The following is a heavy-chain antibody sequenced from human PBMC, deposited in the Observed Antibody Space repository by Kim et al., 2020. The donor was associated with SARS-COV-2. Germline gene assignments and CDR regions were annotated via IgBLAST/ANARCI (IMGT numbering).Heavy chain of an antibody. J-gene: IGHJ5*02. CDR1: GGSISSGGYY. CDR3: AIDHYGDYNWFDP. Sequence: SETLSLTCTVSGGSISSGGYYWSWIRQHPGKGLEWIGYIYYSGSTYYNPSLKSRVTISVDTSKNQFSLKLSSVTAADTAVYYCAIDHYGDYNWFDPWGQGTLVTVSS. CDR2: IYYSGST. D-gene: IGHD4-17*01. V-gene: IGHV4-31*03.